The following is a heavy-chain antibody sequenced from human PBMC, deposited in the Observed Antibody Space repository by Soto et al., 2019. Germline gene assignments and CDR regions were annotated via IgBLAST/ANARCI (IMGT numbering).Heavy chain of an antibody. Sequence: QITLKESGPTLVKPTQTLTLTCAFSGLSLTTNGLSVGWVRQPPGKALEWLALIYWADDKRYSPSLKSRLTIARDPSQNPVFLTMANRDPVATATYYCAHSATDLSHAMDVWGQGTAVSVSS. V-gene: IGHV2-5*02. CDR3: AHSATDLSHAMDV. CDR1: GLSLTTNGLS. J-gene: IGHJ6*02. CDR2: IYWADDK. D-gene: IGHD2-15*01.